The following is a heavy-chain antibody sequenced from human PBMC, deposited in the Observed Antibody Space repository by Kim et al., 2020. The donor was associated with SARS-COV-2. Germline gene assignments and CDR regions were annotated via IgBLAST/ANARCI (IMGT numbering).Heavy chain of an antibody. D-gene: IGHD2-15*01. J-gene: IGHJ4*02. Sequence: YADSVKGRFTISRDNSKNTLYLQMNSLRAEDTAVYYCAKDRVVVVAAIDYWGQGTLVTVSS. CDR3: AKDRVVVVAAIDY. V-gene: IGHV3-23*01.